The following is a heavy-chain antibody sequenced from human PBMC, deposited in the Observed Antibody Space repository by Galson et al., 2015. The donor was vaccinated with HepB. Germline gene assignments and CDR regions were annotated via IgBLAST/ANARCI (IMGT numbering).Heavy chain of an antibody. D-gene: IGHD3-10*01. Sequence: SLRLSCAASGFTFSDYYMSWIRQAPGKGLEWVSYISSSSSYTNYADSVKGRLTISRDNAKNSLYLQMNSLRAEDTAVYYCARLWFGELSPSSIFDYWGQGTQVTVSS. CDR1: GFTFSDYY. CDR3: ARLWFGELSPSSIFDY. J-gene: IGHJ4*02. CDR2: ISSSSSYT. V-gene: IGHV3-11*06.